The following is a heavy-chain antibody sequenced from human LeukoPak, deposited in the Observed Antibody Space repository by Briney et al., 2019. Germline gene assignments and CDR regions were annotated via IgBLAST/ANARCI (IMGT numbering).Heavy chain of an antibody. CDR2: ISWDGGST. J-gene: IGHJ6*02. CDR1: GFTFDDYT. Sequence: GGSLRLSCAASGFTFDDYTMHWVRQAPGKGLEWVSLISWDGGSTYYADSVKGRFTISRDNSKNSLYLQMNGLRTEDTALYYCAKGFLNYYYGMDVWGQGTTVTVSS. V-gene: IGHV3-43*01. CDR3: AKGFLNYYYGMDV.